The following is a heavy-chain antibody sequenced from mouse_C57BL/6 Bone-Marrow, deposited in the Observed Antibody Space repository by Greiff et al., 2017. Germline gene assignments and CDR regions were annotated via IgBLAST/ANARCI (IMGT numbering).Heavy chain of an antibody. CDR3: AGGNPYYYAMDY. J-gene: IGHJ4*01. V-gene: IGHV1-7*01. CDR2: INPSSGYT. CDR1: GYTFTSYW. D-gene: IGHD2-1*01. Sequence: VQLQQSGAELAKPGASVKLSCKASGYTFTSYWMHWVKQRPGQGLEWIGYINPSSGYTKYNQKFKGKATLTADKSSSTAYMQLSSLTYEDSAVYYCAGGNPYYYAMDYWGQGTSVTVSS.